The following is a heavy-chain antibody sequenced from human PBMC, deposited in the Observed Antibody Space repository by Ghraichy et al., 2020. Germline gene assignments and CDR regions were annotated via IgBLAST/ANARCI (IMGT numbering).Heavy chain of an antibody. D-gene: IGHD2-21*02. Sequence: SQTLSLTCAVYGGSFSGYYWSWIRQPPGKGLEWIGEINHSGSTNYNPSLKSRVTISLDTSKNQFSLKLSSVTAADTAVYYCARLRFVVVTAQGYFDLWGRGTLVTVSS. CDR1: GGSFSGYY. J-gene: IGHJ2*01. CDR3: ARLRFVVVTAQGYFDL. CDR2: INHSGST. V-gene: IGHV4-34*01.